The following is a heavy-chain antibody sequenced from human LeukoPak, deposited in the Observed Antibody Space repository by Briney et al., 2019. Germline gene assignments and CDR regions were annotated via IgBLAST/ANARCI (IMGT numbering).Heavy chain of an antibody. CDR3: ARDRSHYSDTGTGY. Sequence: PSQTLSLTCTVSGASISRGSHYWSWIRQPAGKGLEWIGRIHTIGNTNYSPSLWRRVTISVDTSKNQFSLRLHSVTAADTAVYYCARDRSHYSDTGTGYWGQGTLVTVSS. V-gene: IGHV4-61*02. D-gene: IGHD3-22*01. J-gene: IGHJ4*02. CDR1: GASISRGSHY. CDR2: IHTIGNT.